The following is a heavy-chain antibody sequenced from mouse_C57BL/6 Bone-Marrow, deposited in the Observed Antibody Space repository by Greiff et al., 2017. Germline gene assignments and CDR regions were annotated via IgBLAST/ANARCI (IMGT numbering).Heavy chain of an antibody. CDR3: ARGYDYEGAWFAY. Sequence: QVQLKQSGPELVKPGASVKISCKASGYAFSSSWMNWVKQRPGKGLEWIGRIYPGDGDTNYNGKFKGKATLTADKSSSTAYMQLSSLTSEDSAVYFCARGYDYEGAWFAYWGQGTLVTVSA. J-gene: IGHJ3*01. CDR1: GYAFSSSW. V-gene: IGHV1-82*01. D-gene: IGHD2-4*01. CDR2: IYPGDGDT.